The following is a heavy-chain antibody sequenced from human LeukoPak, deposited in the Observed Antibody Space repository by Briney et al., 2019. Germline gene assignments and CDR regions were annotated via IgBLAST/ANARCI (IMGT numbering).Heavy chain of an antibody. J-gene: IGHJ4*02. V-gene: IGHV3-23*01. CDR1: GITFSSYA. Sequence: GGSLRLSCAASGITFSSYAMSWVRQAPGKGLEWVSTIVGRGGITYYADSVKGRFTISRDNSKNTLYLQMNSLRAEDTAVYYCAKEGLTYYYGSGMAYYFDYWGQGTLVTVSS. D-gene: IGHD3-10*01. CDR2: IVGRGGIT. CDR3: AKEGLTYYYGSGMAYYFDY.